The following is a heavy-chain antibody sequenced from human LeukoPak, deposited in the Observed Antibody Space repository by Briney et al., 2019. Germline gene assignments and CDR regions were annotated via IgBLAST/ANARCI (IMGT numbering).Heavy chain of an antibody. CDR3: ARQPDSTGNSDY. J-gene: IGHJ4*02. CDR2: IYTSGST. D-gene: IGHD3-22*01. V-gene: IGHV4-4*07. CDR1: GGSISSYY. Sequence: SETLSLTCTVSGGSISSYYWSWIRQPAGKGLEWIGRIYTSGSTNYNPSLKGRVTMSVDTSKNQFSLKLTSVTAADTAVYYCARQPDSTGNSDYWGQGTLVTVSS.